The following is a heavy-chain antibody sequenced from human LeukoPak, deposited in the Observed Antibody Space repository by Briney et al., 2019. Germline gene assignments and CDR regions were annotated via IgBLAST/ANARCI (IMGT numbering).Heavy chain of an antibody. V-gene: IGHV3-23*01. CDR3: AKAWGSGWYFFDC. D-gene: IGHD6-19*01. J-gene: IGHJ4*02. CDR2: ISGGSTST. Sequence: GGSLRLSCAASGFTFSKYAMSWVRQAPGKGLEWVSSISGGSTSTYYADSVKGRFTISRDNSKNTLYLQMNTLRAEDTAVYCCAKAWGSGWYFFDCWGQGTLVTVSS. CDR1: GFTFSKYA.